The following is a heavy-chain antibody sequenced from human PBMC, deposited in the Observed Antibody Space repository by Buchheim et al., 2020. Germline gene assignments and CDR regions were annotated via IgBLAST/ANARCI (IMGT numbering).Heavy chain of an antibody. CDR2: ISTRATTK. CDR3: ARDPGSDILTGSDPGLDF. V-gene: IGHV3-48*03. Sequence: EVQLVESGGGLVQTGGSLRLSCAASGFTFKTYEMNWVRQAPGKGLEWVSYISTRATTKHYADSAKGRFSISRDNAKRILYLQMNSLRAEDTAVYYCARDPGSDILTGSDPGLDFWGLGTL. D-gene: IGHD3-9*01. CDR1: GFTFKTYE. J-gene: IGHJ4*02.